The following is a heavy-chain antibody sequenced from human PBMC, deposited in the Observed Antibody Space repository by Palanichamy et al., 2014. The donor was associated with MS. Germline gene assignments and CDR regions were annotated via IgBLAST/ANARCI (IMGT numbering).Heavy chain of an antibody. CDR3: ASGRGWLQLGGDY. CDR1: GFTSVVMA. V-gene: IGHV3-30*03. Sequence: QVQLVESGGGVVQPGRSLRLSCAASGFTSVVMACTGSXGLQARGWSGWQLYHLNGGNKYYADSVKGRFTISRDNSKNVMYLQMNSLRPEDTAVYYCASGRGWLQLGGDYWGQGTLVAVSS. CDR2: YHLNGGNK. J-gene: IGHJ4*02. D-gene: IGHD5-24*01.